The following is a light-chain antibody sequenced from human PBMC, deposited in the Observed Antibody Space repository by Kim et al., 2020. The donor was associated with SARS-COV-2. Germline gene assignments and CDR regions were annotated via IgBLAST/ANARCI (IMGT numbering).Light chain of an antibody. Sequence: LGQTVRITCQGDSLRRYYAIWYQQKPGQAPVLVIYGKNNRPSGIPDRFSGSSSGNTASLTITGAQAEDEADYYCNSRDSSGNHLGVFGGGTKLTVL. V-gene: IGLV3-19*01. CDR1: SLRRYY. J-gene: IGLJ3*02. CDR3: NSRDSSGNHLGV. CDR2: GKN.